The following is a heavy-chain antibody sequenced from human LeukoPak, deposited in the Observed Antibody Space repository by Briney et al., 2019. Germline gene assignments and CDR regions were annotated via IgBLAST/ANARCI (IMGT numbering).Heavy chain of an antibody. Sequence: LSGGSLRLSCAASGFTVSSNYMSWVRQAPGKGLEWVSVIYSGGSTYYADSVKGRFTISRDNSKNTLYLQMNSLRAEDTAVYYCAKGASGDFDYYYMDVWGKGTTVTVSS. J-gene: IGHJ6*03. D-gene: IGHD7-27*01. V-gene: IGHV3-66*01. CDR3: AKGASGDFDYYYMDV. CDR2: IYSGGST. CDR1: GFTVSSNY.